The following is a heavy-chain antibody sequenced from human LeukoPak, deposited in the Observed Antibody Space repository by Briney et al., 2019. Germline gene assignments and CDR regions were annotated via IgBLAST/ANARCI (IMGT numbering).Heavy chain of an antibody. Sequence: GGSLRPSCVSSGFIFTNYWMHWVRQVPGKGPVWVGRIDKEGSAAFYAESVKGRFTISRDNVKSTVYLQMNSLTAEDTAVYHCARGGYSGSYYRFDWGQGTLVTVSS. CDR2: IDKEGSAA. D-gene: IGHD1-26*01. J-gene: IGHJ4*02. V-gene: IGHV3-74*01. CDR1: GFIFTNYW. CDR3: ARGGYSGSYYRFD.